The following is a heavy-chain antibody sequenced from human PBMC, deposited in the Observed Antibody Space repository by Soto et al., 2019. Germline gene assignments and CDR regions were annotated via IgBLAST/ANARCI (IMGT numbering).Heavy chain of an antibody. CDR1: GYTFTNYA. D-gene: IGHD6-19*01. CDR3: ARDMYSSGSHDAFDI. CDR2: INAGIGTA. V-gene: IGHV1-3*01. J-gene: IGHJ3*02. Sequence: ASVKVSCKASGYTFTNYAVHWVRQAPGQRLEWMGWINAGIGTARFAQNLQGRVTITTDKSTSTVYMELSSLRSEDTAVYYCARDMYSSGSHDAFDIWGQGTMVTVSS.